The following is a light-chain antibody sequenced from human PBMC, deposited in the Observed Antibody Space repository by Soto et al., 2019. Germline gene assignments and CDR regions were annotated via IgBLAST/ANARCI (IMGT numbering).Light chain of an antibody. CDR3: QSYDSSLSAPV. CDR2: GNS. Sequence: QSVLTQPPSVSGAPGQRVTISCTWSSSNIGAGYDVHWYQQLPGTAPKLLIYGNSNRPSGVPDRFSGSKSGTSASLAITGLNAEYEADYYCQSYDSSLSAPVFGGGTKLTVL. CDR1: SSNIGAGYD. V-gene: IGLV1-40*01. J-gene: IGLJ2*01.